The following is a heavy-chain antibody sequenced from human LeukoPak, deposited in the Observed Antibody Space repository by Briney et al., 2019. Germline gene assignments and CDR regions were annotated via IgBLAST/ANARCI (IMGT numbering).Heavy chain of an antibody. V-gene: IGHV3-9*01. Sequence: GGSLRLSCAASGFTFSSYAMHWVRQAPGKGLEWVSGISWNSGSIGYADSVKGRFTISRDNAKNSLYLQMNSLRAEDTALYYCAKDIGDGYNWEAAFDIWGQGTMVTVPS. CDR3: AKDIGDGYNWEAAFDI. D-gene: IGHD5-24*01. CDR1: GFTFSSYA. J-gene: IGHJ3*02. CDR2: ISWNSGSI.